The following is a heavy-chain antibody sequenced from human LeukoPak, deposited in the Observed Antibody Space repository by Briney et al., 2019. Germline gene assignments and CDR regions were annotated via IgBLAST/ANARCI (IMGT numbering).Heavy chain of an antibody. V-gene: IGHV4-39*01. J-gene: IGHJ4*02. CDR3: ARHWSPRGRSYFDY. CDR2: IYYNGST. Sequence: SETLSLTCTVSGGSISSSSYYWDWIRQPPGKGLEWIGSIYYNGSTYYNPSLKSRVTISVDTSKNQFSLKLTSVTAADTAVYYCARHWSPRGRSYFDYWGQGTLVTVSS. CDR1: GGSISSSSYY.